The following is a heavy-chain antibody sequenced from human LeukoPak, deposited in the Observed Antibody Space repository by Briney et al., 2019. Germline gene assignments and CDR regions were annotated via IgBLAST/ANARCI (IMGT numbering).Heavy chain of an antibody. CDR2: IYTSGST. CDR3: ARSSLGYQREGKYFQH. Sequence: SQTLSLTCTVSGGSISSGSYYWSWTRHPAGTGLEWNGRIYTSGSTTYHPSLKSRVPISVDTPKNQFPLKLSSVTAADTPVYYCARSSLGYQREGKYFQHWARATWSPSPQ. D-gene: IGHD2-2*01. CDR1: GGSISSGSYY. V-gene: IGHV4-61*02. J-gene: IGHJ1*01.